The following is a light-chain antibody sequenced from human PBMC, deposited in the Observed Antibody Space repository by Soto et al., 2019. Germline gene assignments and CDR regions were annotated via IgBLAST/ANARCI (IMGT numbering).Light chain of an antibody. J-gene: IGKJ5*01. Sequence: EIVLTQSPGTLSLSPGERATLSCRASQSVSSSYLAWYQQKPGQAPRLLIYGASNRATGIPDRFSGSGSGTDFTLTISRLEPEDFAVYYCHQYGSSPTFGQGTRLEIK. CDR1: QSVSSSY. CDR3: HQYGSSPT. CDR2: GAS. V-gene: IGKV3-20*01.